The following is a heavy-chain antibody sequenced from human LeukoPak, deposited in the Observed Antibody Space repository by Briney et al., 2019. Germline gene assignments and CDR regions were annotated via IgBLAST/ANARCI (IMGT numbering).Heavy chain of an antibody. V-gene: IGHV3-23*01. CDR3: AKVIDWSGSFPDAFDI. Sequence: GGSLRLSCAASGFTFSSYAMSWVRQAPGKGLEWVSAISGIGASTYYADSVKGRFTISRDNSKNTLYLQMNSLRPEDTAVYYCAKVIDWSGSFPDAFDIWGQGTTVTVSS. D-gene: IGHD3-3*01. CDR2: ISGIGAST. J-gene: IGHJ3*02. CDR1: GFTFSSYA.